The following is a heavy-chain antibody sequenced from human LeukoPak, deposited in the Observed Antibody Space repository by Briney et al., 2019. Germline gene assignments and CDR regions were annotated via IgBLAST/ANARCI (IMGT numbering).Heavy chain of an antibody. V-gene: IGHV4-39*07. Sequence: SETLSLTCTVSGGSISGSSYYWGWIRQPPGKGLEWIGEINHSGSTNYNPSLKSRVTISVDTSKNQFSLKLSSVTAADTAVYYCARGRGGKFDPWGQGTLVTVSS. D-gene: IGHD3-10*01. CDR3: ARGRGGKFDP. CDR1: GGSISGSSYY. J-gene: IGHJ5*02. CDR2: INHSGST.